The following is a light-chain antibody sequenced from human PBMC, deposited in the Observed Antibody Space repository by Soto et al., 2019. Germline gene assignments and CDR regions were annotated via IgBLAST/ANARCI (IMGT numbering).Light chain of an antibody. J-gene: IGLJ3*02. Sequence: QSVLTQPRSVSGSPGQSVTISCTGTSSDVGAYDRVSWYQHHPTKAPKLIIYDVTKRPSGVPDRFSGSKSGSTASLTISGLQAEDEADYYCCLHAGGSSWVFGGGTQLTVL. CDR1: SSDVGAYDR. CDR2: DVT. V-gene: IGLV2-11*01. CDR3: CLHAGGSSWV.